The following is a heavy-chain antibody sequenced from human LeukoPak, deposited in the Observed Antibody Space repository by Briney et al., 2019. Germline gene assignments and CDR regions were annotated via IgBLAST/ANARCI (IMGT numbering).Heavy chain of an antibody. J-gene: IGHJ4*02. CDR2: INSDGSST. D-gene: IGHD3-3*01. Sequence: GGSLRLSCAASGFTFSSYWMHWVRQAPGKGLVWVSSINSDGSSTSYADSVKGRFTISRDNAKNTLYLQMNSLRAEDTAVYYCAKAGVVIRDYFDYWGQGTLVTVSS. V-gene: IGHV3-74*01. CDR3: AKAGVVIRDYFDY. CDR1: GFTFSSYW.